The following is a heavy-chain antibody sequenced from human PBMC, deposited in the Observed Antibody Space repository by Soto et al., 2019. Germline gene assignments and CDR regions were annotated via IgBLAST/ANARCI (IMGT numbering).Heavy chain of an antibody. Sequence: EVQLVESGGGLVQPGGSLRLSCAASGFTFSSYDMHWVRQATGKGLEWVSAIGTAGDTYYPAAVKGRFTISRENAKNSLYLQMNRLGAGDTAVYYCARELAAGGFDYLGQGTLVTVSS. D-gene: IGHD6-13*01. V-gene: IGHV3-13*01. CDR3: ARELAAGGFDY. CDR1: GFTFSSYD. J-gene: IGHJ4*02. CDR2: IGTAGDT.